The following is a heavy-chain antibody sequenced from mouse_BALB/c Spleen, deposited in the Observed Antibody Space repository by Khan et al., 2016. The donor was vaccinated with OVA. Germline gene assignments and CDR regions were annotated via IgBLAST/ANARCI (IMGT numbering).Heavy chain of an antibody. Sequence: EVQLVESGPGLVKPSQSLSLTCTVTGYSITTNYAWSWIRQFPGNKLEWMGYISYSGYTNYNPSLKSRISVTRDTSENPLFLQLNSVTTEDAATYYCGIQHYYGYALDYWGQGTSVTVSS. CDR2: ISYSGYT. V-gene: IGHV3-2*02. J-gene: IGHJ4*01. D-gene: IGHD1-2*01. CDR1: GYSITTNYA. CDR3: GIQHYYGYALDY.